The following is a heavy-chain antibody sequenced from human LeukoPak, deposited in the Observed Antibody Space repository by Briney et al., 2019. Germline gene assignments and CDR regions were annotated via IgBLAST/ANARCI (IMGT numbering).Heavy chain of an antibody. CDR1: GYTFTSYA. V-gene: IGHV7-4-1*02. Sequence: GASVKVSCKASGYTFTSYAMNWARQAPGQGLEWMGWINTNTGNPTYAQGLTGRFVFSLDTSVSTAYLQISSLKAEDTAVYYCARGAPGGYFDPMVDYWGQGTLVTVSS. CDR2: INTNTGNP. D-gene: IGHD3-9*01. CDR3: ARGAPGGYFDPMVDY. J-gene: IGHJ4*02.